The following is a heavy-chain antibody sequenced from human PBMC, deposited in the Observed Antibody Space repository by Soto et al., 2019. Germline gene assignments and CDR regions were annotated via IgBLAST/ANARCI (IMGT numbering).Heavy chain of an antibody. D-gene: IGHD6-19*01. CDR1: GYTFTSYG. V-gene: IGHV1-58*02. CDR2: IVVGSGNT. J-gene: IGHJ4*02. CDR3: AKEYSSGWYYFDY. Sequence: SVKVSCKASGYTFTSYGISWVRQAPGQGLEWIGWIVVGSGNTNYAQKFQERVTITRDMSTSTAYMELSSLRSEDTAVYYCAKEYSSGWYYFDYWGQGTLVTVSS.